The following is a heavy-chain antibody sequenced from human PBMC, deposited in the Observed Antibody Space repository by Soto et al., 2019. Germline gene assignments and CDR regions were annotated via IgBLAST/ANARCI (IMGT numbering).Heavy chain of an antibody. CDR3: ARDAPPPELRFLEWHNYDYNGMDV. J-gene: IGHJ6*02. CDR1: GYSFTAYG. V-gene: IGHV1-18*01. CDR2: ISCYNGKT. Sequence: ASVKVSCKTSGYSFTAYGISWVRQAPGQGLEWMGWISCYNGKTKYAQKVQGRVTMTTDTSTSTAYMEVRSLRSDDTAIYYCARDAPPPELRFLEWHNYDYNGMDVWGQGTSVTVSS. D-gene: IGHD3-3*01.